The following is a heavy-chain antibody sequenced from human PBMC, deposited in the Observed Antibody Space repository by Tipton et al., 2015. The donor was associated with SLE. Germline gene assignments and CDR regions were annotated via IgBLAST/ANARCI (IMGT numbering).Heavy chain of an antibody. Sequence: SLRLSCTASGFPFDDYSMHWVRQAPGKGLEWVSGISWNSNTMIYTDSVKGRFTISRDNAQNSLYLEMNSLRSDDTAFYYCTKSGAYGTPFDSWGQGTLVTVSS. CDR3: TKSGAYGTPFDS. CDR2: ISWNSNTM. V-gene: IGHV3-9*01. D-gene: IGHD1-26*01. J-gene: IGHJ4*02. CDR1: GFPFDDYS.